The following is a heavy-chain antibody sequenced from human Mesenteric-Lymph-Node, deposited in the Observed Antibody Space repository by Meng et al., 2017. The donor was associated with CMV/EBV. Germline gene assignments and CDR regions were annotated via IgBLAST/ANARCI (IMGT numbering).Heavy chain of an antibody. V-gene: IGHV3-21*01. J-gene: IGHJ6*02. CDR1: GYTLSSYS. CDR3: ARDKLTDV. D-gene: IGHD3-10*01. Sequence: LRRSCAASGYTLSSYSRNGVSQAPGKGVEWVPTISSSSSYIYYADSVKGRFTISRDNAKNSLYLQMNSLRAEDTAVYYCARDKLTDVWGQGTTVTVSS. CDR2: ISSSSSYI.